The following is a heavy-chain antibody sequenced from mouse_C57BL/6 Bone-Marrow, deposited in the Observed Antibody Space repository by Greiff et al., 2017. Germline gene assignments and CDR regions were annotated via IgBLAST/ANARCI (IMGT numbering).Heavy chain of an antibody. J-gene: IGHJ3*01. CDR2: IDPENGDT. V-gene: IGHV14-4*01. CDR1: GFNIKDDY. CDR3: TEGYYWFAY. D-gene: IGHD2-3*01. Sequence: SGAELVRPGASVKLSCTASGFNIKDDYMHWVKQRPEQGLEWIGWIDPENGDTEYASKFQGKATITADTSSNTAYLQLSSLTSEDTAVYYCTEGYYWFAYWGQGTLVTVSA.